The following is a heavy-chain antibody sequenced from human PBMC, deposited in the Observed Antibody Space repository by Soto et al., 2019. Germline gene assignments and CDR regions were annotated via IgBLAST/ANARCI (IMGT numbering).Heavy chain of an antibody. J-gene: IGHJ4*02. CDR2: IHYSGSA. V-gene: IGHV4-39*01. D-gene: IGHD6-13*01. CDR1: GGSISSSSYY. Sequence: SETLSLTCTVSGGSISSSSYYWGWIRQPPGKGLEWIGCIHYSGSAYYNPSLRSRVTSSVDTSKNQFSLKVSSVTAADTAVYYCARRLFTSTWPSYFDYWGQGTPVTVSS. CDR3: ARRLFTSTWPSYFDY.